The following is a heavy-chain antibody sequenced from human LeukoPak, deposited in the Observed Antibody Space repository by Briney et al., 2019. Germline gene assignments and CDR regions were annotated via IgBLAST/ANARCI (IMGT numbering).Heavy chain of an antibody. Sequence: GGSLRLSCAASGFTFSSYAMSWVRQAPGRGREWVSAICGSGGSTYYADSVKGRFTISRDNSKNTLYLQMNSLRAEDTAVYYCAKDLVNGGATQDPTLDYWGQGTLVTVSS. D-gene: IGHD1-26*01. CDR1: GFTFSSYA. CDR2: ICGSGGST. J-gene: IGHJ4*02. CDR3: AKDLVNGGATQDPTLDY. V-gene: IGHV3-23*01.